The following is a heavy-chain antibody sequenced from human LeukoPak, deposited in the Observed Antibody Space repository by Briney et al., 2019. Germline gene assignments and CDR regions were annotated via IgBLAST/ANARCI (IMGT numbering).Heavy chain of an antibody. CDR1: GFTFSSYA. CDR2: ISGSGGST. J-gene: IGHJ4*02. V-gene: IGHV3-23*01. D-gene: IGHD3-22*01. CDR3: AKGPIVVALYKYCFDY. Sequence: GGSLRLSCAASGFTFSSYAMSWVRQAPGKGLEWVSAISGSGGSTYYADSVKGRFTISRDNSKNTLYLQMNSLRAEDTAVYYCAKGPIVVALYKYCFDYWGQGTLVTVSS.